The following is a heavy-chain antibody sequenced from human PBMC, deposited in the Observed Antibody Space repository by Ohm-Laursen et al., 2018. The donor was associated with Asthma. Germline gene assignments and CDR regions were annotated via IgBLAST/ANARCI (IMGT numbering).Heavy chain of an antibody. J-gene: IGHJ6*02. CDR2: INPNSGGT. CDR3: ARPYYYDSSGYYPYYYYGMDV. D-gene: IGHD3-22*01. Sequence: ASVKVSCKASGYTFTGYYMHWVRQAPGQGLEWMGWINPNSGGTNYAQKFQGWVTMTRDTSISTAYMELNRLRSEDTAVYYCARPYYYDSSGYYPYYYYGMDVWGQGTTVTVSS. CDR1: GYTFTGYY. V-gene: IGHV1-2*04.